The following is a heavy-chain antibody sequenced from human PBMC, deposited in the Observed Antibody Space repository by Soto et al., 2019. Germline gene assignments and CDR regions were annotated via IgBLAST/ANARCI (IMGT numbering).Heavy chain of an antibody. CDR1: GFTFDDYV. CDR3: AKDAGMRGAEHLHH. V-gene: IGHV3-9*01. J-gene: IGHJ1*01. Sequence: EVQLVESGGGLVQPGRSLRLSCAASGFTFDDYVMHWVRRAPGKGLEWVSGISSNSGSIDYADSVKGRFTISRDNAKNSLYLQMNSLRAEDTALYYCAKDAGMRGAEHLHHWCQGTLFIVSS. D-gene: IGHD1-26*01. CDR2: ISSNSGSI.